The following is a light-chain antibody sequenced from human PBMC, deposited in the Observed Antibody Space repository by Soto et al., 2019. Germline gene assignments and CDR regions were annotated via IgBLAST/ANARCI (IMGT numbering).Light chain of an antibody. CDR2: STT. V-gene: IGLV8-61*01. J-gene: IGLJ3*02. CDR3: VFIVGSGLSL. Sequence: QAVVTQAPSFSVSPGETVTLTCGLSSGSVSTSYYPSWYQQTPGQAPRTLIYSTTKRSSGVPDRFSGSILGNKAALTIAGAKEDDESDYYCVFIVGSGLSLFGGGTKLTVL. CDR1: SGSVSTSYY.